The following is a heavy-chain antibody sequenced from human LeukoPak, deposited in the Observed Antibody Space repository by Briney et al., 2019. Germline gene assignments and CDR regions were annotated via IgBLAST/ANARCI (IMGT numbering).Heavy chain of an antibody. CDR1: GFTFDDYA. Sequence: GGSLRLSCAASGFTFDDYAMHWVRQAPGKGLEWVSGISWNSGSIGYADSVKGRFTISRDNAKNSLYLQMNSLRAEDTAVYYCARGFTGYSSGWFPDFDYWGQGTLVTVSS. CDR2: ISWNSGSI. V-gene: IGHV3-9*01. CDR3: ARGFTGYSSGWFPDFDY. J-gene: IGHJ4*02. D-gene: IGHD6-19*01.